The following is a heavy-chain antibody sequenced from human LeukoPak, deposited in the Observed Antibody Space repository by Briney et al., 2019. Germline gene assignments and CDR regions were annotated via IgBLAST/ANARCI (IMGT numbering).Heavy chain of an antibody. Sequence: GGSLRLSCAASGFTFSSYWMTWVRQAPGKGLEWVAKINQDGSETYYLDSVKGRFTISRDNATNSVYLQMNSLRAEDTAVFYCARNWAVNWLDPWGQGTLVTVSS. CDR2: INQDGSET. D-gene: IGHD3-16*01. CDR3: ARNWAVNWLDP. CDR1: GFTFSSYW. J-gene: IGHJ5*02. V-gene: IGHV3-7*01.